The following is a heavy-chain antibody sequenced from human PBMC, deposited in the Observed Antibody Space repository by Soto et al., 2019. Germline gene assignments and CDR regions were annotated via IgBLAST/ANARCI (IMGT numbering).Heavy chain of an antibody. J-gene: IGHJ4*02. Sequence: PSETLSLTCAVSGGSISSGYWWAWVRQSPEKGLEWIGEIYRGGSTNYNPSLKSRASISVDTSKNQFSLELPFVTAADTAVYYCARSGSYSLDNWGQGTLVTVS. CDR3: ARSGSYSLDN. CDR2: IYRGGST. CDR1: GGSISSGYW. V-gene: IGHV4-4*02. D-gene: IGHD3-22*01.